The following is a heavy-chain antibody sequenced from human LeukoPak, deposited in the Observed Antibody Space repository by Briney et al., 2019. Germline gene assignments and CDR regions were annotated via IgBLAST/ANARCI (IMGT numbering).Heavy chain of an antibody. V-gene: IGHV3-30*02. CDR3: ARVTVTTDYYYYMDV. D-gene: IGHD4-11*01. J-gene: IGHJ6*03. CDR1: GFTFSSYG. CDR2: IRYDGSNK. Sequence: PGGSLRLSCAASGFTFSSYGMHWVRQAPGKGLEWVAFIRYDGSNKYYADSVKGRFTISRDNSKNTLYLQMNSLRAEDTAVYYCARVTVTTDYYYYMDVWGKGTTVTVSS.